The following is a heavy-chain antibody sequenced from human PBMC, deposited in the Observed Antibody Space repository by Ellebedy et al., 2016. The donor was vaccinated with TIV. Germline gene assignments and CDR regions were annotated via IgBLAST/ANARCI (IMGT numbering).Heavy chain of an antibody. CDR3: ARSLETRRALFYFDY. D-gene: IGHD5-24*01. CDR1: GFTFNSYA. Sequence: GESLKISCAASGFTFNSYAMSWVRQAPGKRLEWVSAVSGSGESPYYADSVKGRSTISRDNSLNTVFLQMSNVRAGDTAMYYYARSLETRRALFYFDYWGLGTMVTVSS. J-gene: IGHJ4*02. CDR2: VSGSGESP. V-gene: IGHV3-23*01.